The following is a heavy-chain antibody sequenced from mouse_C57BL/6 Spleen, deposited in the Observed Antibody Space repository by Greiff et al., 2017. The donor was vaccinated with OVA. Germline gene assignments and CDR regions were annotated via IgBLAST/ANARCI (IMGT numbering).Heavy chain of an antibody. J-gene: IGHJ3*01. Sequence: QVVESGPELVKPGASVKISCKASGYSFTSYYIHWVKQRPGQGLEWIGWIYPGSGNTKYNEKFKGKATLTADTSSSTAYMQLSSLTSEDSAVYYCARTGFAYWGQGTLVTVSA. CDR3: ARTGFAY. CDR2: IYPGSGNT. CDR1: GYSFTSYY. V-gene: IGHV1-66*01.